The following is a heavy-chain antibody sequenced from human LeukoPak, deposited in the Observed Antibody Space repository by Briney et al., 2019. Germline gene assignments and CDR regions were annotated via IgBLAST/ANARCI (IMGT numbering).Heavy chain of an antibody. CDR3: ARVRAVAGTYYFDY. Sequence: ASVKASCKASGYTFTGYYMHWVRQAPGQGLEWMGRINPNSGGTNYAQKFQGRVTMTRDTSISTAYMELSRLRSDDTAVYYCARVRAVAGTYYFDYWGQGTLVTVSS. CDR2: INPNSGGT. J-gene: IGHJ4*02. D-gene: IGHD6-19*01. V-gene: IGHV1-2*06. CDR1: GYTFTGYY.